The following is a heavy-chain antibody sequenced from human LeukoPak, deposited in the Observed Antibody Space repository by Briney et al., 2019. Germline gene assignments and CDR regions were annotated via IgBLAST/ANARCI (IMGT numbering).Heavy chain of an antibody. V-gene: IGHV3-21*01. CDR2: ISSSSSYI. CDR1: GFTFSSYS. J-gene: IGHJ3*02. Sequence: GGSLRLSCAASGFTFSSYSMNWVRQAPGKGLEWVSSISSSSSYIYYADSVKGRFTISRDNAKNSLYLQMNSLRAEDTAVYYCARDAHAIVVAGDAFDIWGQGTMVTVSS. D-gene: IGHD3-22*01. CDR3: ARDAHAIVVAGDAFDI.